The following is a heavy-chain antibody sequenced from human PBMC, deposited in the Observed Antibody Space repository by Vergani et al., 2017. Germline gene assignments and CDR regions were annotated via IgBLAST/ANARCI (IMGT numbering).Heavy chain of an antibody. CDR3: ASGGHGSENGGALQL. J-gene: IGHJ3*01. CDR1: GYIFSNFW. CDR2: IYPGDSEV. D-gene: IGHD3-10*01. V-gene: IGHV5-51*01. Sequence: EKQLVQSGSETKTPGESLKISCQAFGYIFSNFWIGWVRQRPGRGLEWMGCIYPGDSEVKSNPTFRGQVIFSVDTSVNTAYLQWRSLQASDTATYFCASGGHGSENGGALQLWGQGTNITVSS.